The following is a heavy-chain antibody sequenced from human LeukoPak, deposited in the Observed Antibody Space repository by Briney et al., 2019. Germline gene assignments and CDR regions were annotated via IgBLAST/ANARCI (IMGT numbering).Heavy chain of an antibody. CDR1: GYTFTSYD. Sequence: ASVKVSCKASGYTFTSYDINWVRQATGQGLEWMGWMNPNSGNTGYAQKFQGRVTMTRNTSISTAYMELSGLRSEDTAVYYCARGYKPGYSSGWSIFDYWGQGTLVTVSS. CDR3: ARGYKPGYSSGWSIFDY. V-gene: IGHV1-8*01. D-gene: IGHD6-19*01. CDR2: MNPNSGNT. J-gene: IGHJ4*02.